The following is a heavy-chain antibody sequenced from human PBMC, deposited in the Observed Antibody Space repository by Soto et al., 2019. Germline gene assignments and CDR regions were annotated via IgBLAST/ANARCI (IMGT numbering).Heavy chain of an antibody. Sequence: VSVKVSCKASGYTFTSYGISWVRQAPGQGLEWMGWISAYNGNTNYAQKLQGRVTMTTDTSTSTAYMELRSLRSDDTAVYYCARPHCGGGSCYSDYYYMDVWGKGTTVTVSS. V-gene: IGHV1-18*01. J-gene: IGHJ6*03. CDR2: ISAYNGNT. D-gene: IGHD2-15*01. CDR3: ARPHCGGGSCYSDYYYMDV. CDR1: GYTFTSYG.